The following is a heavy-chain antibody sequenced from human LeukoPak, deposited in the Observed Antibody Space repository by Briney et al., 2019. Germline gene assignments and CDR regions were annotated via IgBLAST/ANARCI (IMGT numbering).Heavy chain of an antibody. CDR3: ARLLSWGYYFDY. J-gene: IGHJ4*02. Sequence: SETLPLTCAVSGGSISSSNWWSWVRQPPGKGLEWIGEIYHSGSTNYNPSLKSRVTISVDKSKNQFSLKLSSVTAADTAVYYCARLLSWGYYFDYWGQGTLVTVSS. CDR1: GGSISSSNW. V-gene: IGHV4-4*02. D-gene: IGHD2-15*01. CDR2: IYHSGST.